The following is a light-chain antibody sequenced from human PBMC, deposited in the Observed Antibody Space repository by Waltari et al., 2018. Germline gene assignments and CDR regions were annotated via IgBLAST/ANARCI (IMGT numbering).Light chain of an antibody. V-gene: IGKV1-39*01. J-gene: IGKJ2*01. Sequence: DIQLTQSPSYLSASVGDRVTITCRASQTLTTYLNRYQQRPGTAPKFLIYAASNLETGVPSRFSGGGSGTDFTLTISGLQPDDFATYYCQQSKEVPFTFGQGTKLEIK. CDR3: QQSKEVPFT. CDR1: QTLTTY. CDR2: AAS.